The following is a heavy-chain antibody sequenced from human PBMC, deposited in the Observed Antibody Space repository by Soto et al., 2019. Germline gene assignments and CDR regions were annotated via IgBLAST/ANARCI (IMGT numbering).Heavy chain of an antibody. CDR2: ISSSSSTI. V-gene: IGHV3-48*01. D-gene: IGHD3-9*01. J-gene: IGHJ4*02. CDR1: GFTFSSYS. Sequence: EVQLVESGGGLVQPGGSLRLSCAASGFTFSSYSMNWVRQAPGKGLEWVSYISSSSSTIYYADSVKGRFTISRDNAKNSLYLQMNSLRAEDTAVYYCARDVGGVIYVILTGLNSNFDYWGQGTLVTVSS. CDR3: ARDVGGVIYVILTGLNSNFDY.